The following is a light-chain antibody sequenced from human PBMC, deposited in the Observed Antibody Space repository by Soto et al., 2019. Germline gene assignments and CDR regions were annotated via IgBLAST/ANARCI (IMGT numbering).Light chain of an antibody. CDR1: QSVRNNF. V-gene: IGKV3-20*01. J-gene: IGKJ4*01. CDR2: GAS. Sequence: EIVLTQSPGALSLSPGERATLSCRASQSVRNNFLAWYQQKPGQAPTILIFGASDRAPGIPDRFSGSGSGTDFTLTISGLEPEDFAVYYCQDYGSSPTFGGGTKVEIK. CDR3: QDYGSSPT.